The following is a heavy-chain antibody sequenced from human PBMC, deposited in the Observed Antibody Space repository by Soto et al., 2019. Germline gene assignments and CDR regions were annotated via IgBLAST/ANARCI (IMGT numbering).Heavy chain of an antibody. V-gene: IGHV1-3*01. CDR2: INVGNGNT. CDR3: ATLQDYDGCLDS. Sequence: PGQRLEWMGWINVGNGNTRYSQKFQGRLTLTRDTPGNTAYLELNSLISEDTAVYYCATLQDYDGCLDSWGQGTLVTVSS. D-gene: IGHD3-22*01. J-gene: IGHJ4*02.